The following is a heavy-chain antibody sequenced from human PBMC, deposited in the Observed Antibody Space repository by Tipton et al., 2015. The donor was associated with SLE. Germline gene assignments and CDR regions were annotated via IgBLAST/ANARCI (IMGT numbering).Heavy chain of an antibody. D-gene: IGHD6-19*01. V-gene: IGHV4-34*01. J-gene: IGHJ2*01. CDR1: GGSFSGYY. Sequence: TLSLTCAVYGGSFSGYYWGWIRQPPGKGLEWIGSIYHSGTAYYNPSLKSRVTISVDTSKNQFSLKVSSVTAADTAVYYCARGRGAVAGRRYFDLWGRGTLVTVSS. CDR2: IYHSGTA. CDR3: ARGRGAVAGRRYFDL.